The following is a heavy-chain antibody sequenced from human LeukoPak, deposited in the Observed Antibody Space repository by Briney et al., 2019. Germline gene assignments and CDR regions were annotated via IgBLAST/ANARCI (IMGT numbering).Heavy chain of an antibody. CDR3: ARAEQLSPPAGFDY. CDR1: GGSLSSYY. CDR2: VYTSGGT. V-gene: IGHV4-4*07. Sequence: PEALSLTCTASGGSLSSYYRSWVPPPAGKGLEWVGRVYTSGGTTSNTSLNIRVTMSVHTSKNQFSLKLSSVTAADPAVYYCARAEQLSPPAGFDYWGQGTLVTVSS. J-gene: IGHJ4*02. D-gene: IGHD5-18*01.